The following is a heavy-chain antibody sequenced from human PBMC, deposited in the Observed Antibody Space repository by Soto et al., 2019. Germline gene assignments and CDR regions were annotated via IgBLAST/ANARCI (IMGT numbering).Heavy chain of an antibody. CDR2: ISAYNGNT. CDR3: ARTTRYCSSTSCYDWFDP. CDR1: GYTFTSYC. J-gene: IGHJ5*02. V-gene: IGHV1-18*04. D-gene: IGHD2-2*01. Sequence: GASVKVSCKASGYTFTSYCIGWVLQAPGQGLEWMGWISAYNGNTNYAQKLQGRVTMTTDTSTSTAYMELRSLRSDDTAVYYCARTTRYCSSTSCYDWFDPWGQGTLVTVSS.